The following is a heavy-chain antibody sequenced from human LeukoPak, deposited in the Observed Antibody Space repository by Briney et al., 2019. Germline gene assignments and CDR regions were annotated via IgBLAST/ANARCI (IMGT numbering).Heavy chain of an antibody. CDR1: GFSLSTSGVG. CDR2: IYWDDDK. CDR3: AHVPDGYSSGWYVRY. Sequence: SGPTLVNPTQTLTLTCTFSGFSLSTSGVGVGWILQPPGKALDWLALIYWDDDKRYSPSLKSRLTITKDTSKNQVVLTMTNMDPVDTATYYCAHVPDGYSSGWYVRYWGQGTLVTVSS. V-gene: IGHV2-5*02. D-gene: IGHD6-19*01. J-gene: IGHJ4*02.